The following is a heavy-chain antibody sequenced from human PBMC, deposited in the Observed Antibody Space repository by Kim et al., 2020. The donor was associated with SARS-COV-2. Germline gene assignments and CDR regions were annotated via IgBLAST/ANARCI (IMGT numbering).Heavy chain of an antibody. Sequence: SETLSLTCAVSGGSISSSNWWSWVRQPPGKGLEWIGEIYHSGSTNYNPSLKSRVTISVDKSKNQFSLKLSSVTAADTAVYYCASSNPITMVRGAVFGGDYGMDVWGQGTTVTVSS. V-gene: IGHV4-4*02. CDR1: GGSISSSNW. J-gene: IGHJ6*02. CDR3: ASSNPITMVRGAVFGGDYGMDV. CDR2: IYHSGST. D-gene: IGHD3-10*01.